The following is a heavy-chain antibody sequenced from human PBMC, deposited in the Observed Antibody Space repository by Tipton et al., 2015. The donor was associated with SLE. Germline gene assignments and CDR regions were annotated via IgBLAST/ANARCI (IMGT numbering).Heavy chain of an antibody. CDR2: TYRSGST. D-gene: IGHD3-10*01. CDR3: ARHGWFGGFPMPLIDS. CDR1: GYSISSGYY. Sequence: GLVKPSETLSLTCAVSGYSISSGYYWAWVRQPPGKGLEWIGTTYRSGSTYFNPSLKSRVTISIDASNNQFSLELSSVTSADTAVYYCARHGWFGGFPMPLIDSWGQGNLVTVSS. J-gene: IGHJ4*02. V-gene: IGHV4-38-2*01.